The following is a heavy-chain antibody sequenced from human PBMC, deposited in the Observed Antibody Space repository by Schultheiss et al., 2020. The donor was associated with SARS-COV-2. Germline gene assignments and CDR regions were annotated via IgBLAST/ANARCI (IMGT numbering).Heavy chain of an antibody. CDR1: GGSISSSSYY. J-gene: IGHJ5*01. D-gene: IGHD6-13*01. Sequence: SETLSLTCTVSGGSISSSSYYWSWIRQPAGKGLEWIGRIYTSGSTNYNPSLKSRVTISVDTSKNQFSLKLSSVTAADTAVYYCASLRNGYNWNYSWGQGTLVTVAS. V-gene: IGHV4-61*02. CDR2: IYTSGST. CDR3: ASLRNGYNWNYS.